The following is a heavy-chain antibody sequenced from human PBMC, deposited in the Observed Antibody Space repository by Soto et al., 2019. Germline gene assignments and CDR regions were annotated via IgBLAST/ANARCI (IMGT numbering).Heavy chain of an antibody. D-gene: IGHD3-10*01. CDR3: ARVKWFGESGFDY. CDR2: IYYTGYT. J-gene: IGHJ4*02. V-gene: IGHV4-61*08. Sequence: SETLSLTCTVSGASISSGGYYWSWIRQPPGKGLEWIGYIYYTGYTNYNPSLKSRVTISVDTSKNQFSLNVSSVTAADTAVYYCARVKWFGESGFDYWGQGTLVTVSS. CDR1: GASISSGGYY.